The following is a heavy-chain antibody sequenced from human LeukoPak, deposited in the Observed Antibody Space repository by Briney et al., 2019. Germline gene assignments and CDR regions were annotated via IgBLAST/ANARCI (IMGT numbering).Heavy chain of an antibody. V-gene: IGHV3-23*01. Sequence: GGSLRLSCAASGFTFSSYAMSWVRQAPGKGLEWVSAISGSGGSTYYADSVTGRFTISRDNSKDTLFLQMNSLRPEDTAVYYCAKGLPYCGADCYSHGAIDVWGQGTTVTVSS. D-gene: IGHD2-21*02. J-gene: IGHJ6*02. CDR2: ISGSGGST. CDR3: AKGLPYCGADCYSHGAIDV. CDR1: GFTFSSYA.